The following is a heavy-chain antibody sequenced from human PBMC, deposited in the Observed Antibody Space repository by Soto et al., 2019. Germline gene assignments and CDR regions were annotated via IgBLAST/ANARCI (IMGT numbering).Heavy chain of an antibody. D-gene: IGHD5-18*01. V-gene: IGHV1-18*01. Sequence: QVHLMQSGAEVKKPGASVKVSCKASGYTFTTYGITWVRQAPGLGREWMGWISPYNDDTVYAQNLQGKVTMTTDTCGWNAYMQLTSLTPDGTAVYLCGGVSSDAGSRKYSDGYSGPRYYAMDVWGQGTTVTVSS. CDR2: ISPYNDDT. CDR3: GGVSSDAGSRKYSDGYSGPRYYAMDV. J-gene: IGHJ6*02. CDR1: GYTFTTYG.